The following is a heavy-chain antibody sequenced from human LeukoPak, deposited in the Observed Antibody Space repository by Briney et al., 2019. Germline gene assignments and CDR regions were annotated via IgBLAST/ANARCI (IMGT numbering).Heavy chain of an antibody. CDR2: IYTSGST. CDR3: ARDAGETYYYDSSGYNLWYFDY. J-gene: IGHJ4*02. Sequence: SETLSLTCTVSGGSISSYYWSWIRQPAGKGLEWIGRIYTSGSTNYNPSLKSRVTMSVDTSKNQFSLKLSSVTAADTAVYYCARDAGETYYYDSSGYNLWYFDYWGQGTLVTVSS. CDR1: GGSISSYY. D-gene: IGHD3-22*01. V-gene: IGHV4-4*07.